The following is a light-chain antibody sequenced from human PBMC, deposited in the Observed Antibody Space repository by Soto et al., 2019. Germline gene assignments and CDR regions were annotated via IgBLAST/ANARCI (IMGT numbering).Light chain of an antibody. Sequence: SALTHPATVSPSPGQSTAMACTGTSSDVGGYKFVSWYQQHPGKAPKLMIYEVSNRPSGVSNRFSGSKSGNTASLTISGLQAEDEADYYCSSYTTSSTRVFGGGTKVTVL. J-gene: IGLJ3*02. V-gene: IGLV2-14*01. CDR1: SSDVGGYKF. CDR2: EVS. CDR3: SSYTTSSTRV.